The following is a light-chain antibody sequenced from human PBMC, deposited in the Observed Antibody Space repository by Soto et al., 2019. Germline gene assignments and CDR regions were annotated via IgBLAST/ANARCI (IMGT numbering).Light chain of an antibody. CDR3: QQYGDSPKT. J-gene: IGKJ1*01. CDR1: QSVSSNY. CDR2: GAS. V-gene: IGKV3-20*01. Sequence: EIVLTQSPGTLSLSPGERATLSCRASQSVSSNYLAWYQQKPGQAPRLLIYGASSRATGIPDRFSGSGSETDFTLTITRLEPEDFAVYDCQQYGDSPKTFGQGTKVDIK.